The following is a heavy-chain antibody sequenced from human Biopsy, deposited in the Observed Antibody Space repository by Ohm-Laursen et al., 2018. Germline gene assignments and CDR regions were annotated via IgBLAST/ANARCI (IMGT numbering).Heavy chain of an antibody. CDR3: AKWGTSMALYHFYGMDV. J-gene: IGHJ6*02. CDR2: ISFDGSDQ. V-gene: IGHV3-30*18. CDR1: RFTFSTYG. D-gene: IGHD5-18*01. Sequence: SLRLSCTAFRFTFSTYGMHWVRQAPGKGLEWVAVISFDGSDQKYADSVKGRFTISRDNSMNTMFLQMNSLRAQDAGTYYCAKWGTSMALYHFYGMDVWGQGTTVSVSS.